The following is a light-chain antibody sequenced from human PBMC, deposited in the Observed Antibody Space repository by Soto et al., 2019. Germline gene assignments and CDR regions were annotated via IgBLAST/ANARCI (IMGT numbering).Light chain of an antibody. CDR2: GAS. CDR1: QSVSSY. CDR3: QQYKIRPT. J-gene: IGKJ4*01. V-gene: IGKV3D-15*01. Sequence: EIVMTQSPATLSVSPGERATLSCRASQSVSSYLGWYQQKPGQAPRLLIYGASTRATGIPARFSGSGSGTEFTLTISSMQSEDFAVYYCQQYKIRPTFGGGTKVDIK.